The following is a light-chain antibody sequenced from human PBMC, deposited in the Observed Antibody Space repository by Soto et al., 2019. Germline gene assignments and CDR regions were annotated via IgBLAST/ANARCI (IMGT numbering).Light chain of an antibody. J-gene: IGKJ1*01. CDR1: QSVNTN. CDR2: AAS. Sequence: EVVMTQSPATLSVSPGERATLSCRASQSVNTNLAWYQQKPGEAPRVLIYAASTRATDVPDRFSGSGSGTDFTLTISSLQSEDFVLYYCPEYNDWPRGTFGQGTKVEVK. V-gene: IGKV3-15*01. CDR3: PEYNDWPRGT.